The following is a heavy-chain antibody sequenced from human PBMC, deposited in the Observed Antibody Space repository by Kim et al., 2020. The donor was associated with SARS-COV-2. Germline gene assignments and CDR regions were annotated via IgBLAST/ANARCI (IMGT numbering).Heavy chain of an antibody. J-gene: IGHJ5*02. CDR3: GSPTVNH. V-gene: IGHV3-23*01. D-gene: IGHD4-17*01. Sequence: GGSLRLSCAASGFTFSSYAMSWVRQAPGKGLEWVSGISDSGGSTYYADSVKGRFTISRDNSKDTLYLQINSLRAEDTAVYFCGSPTVNHWGQGTLVTVSS. CDR2: ISDSGGST. CDR1: GFTFSSYA.